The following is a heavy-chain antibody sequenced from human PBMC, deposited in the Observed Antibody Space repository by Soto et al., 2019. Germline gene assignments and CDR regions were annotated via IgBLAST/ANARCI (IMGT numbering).Heavy chain of an antibody. CDR1: GGSISSGNYF. J-gene: IGHJ6*02. Sequence: TLSLTCTVSGGSISSGNYFWSWIRQHPGKGLEWIGYIYYSGSTYYNPSLKSRVTISVDTSKNQFSLKLRSVTAADTAVYYCAREDSTEGGMDVWGQGTTVTVSS. CDR3: AREDSTEGGMDV. V-gene: IGHV4-31*03. D-gene: IGHD4-17*01. CDR2: IYYSGST.